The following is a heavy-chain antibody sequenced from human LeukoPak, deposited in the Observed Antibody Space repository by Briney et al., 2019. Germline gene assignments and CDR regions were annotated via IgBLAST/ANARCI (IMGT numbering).Heavy chain of an antibody. J-gene: IGHJ4*02. CDR1: GFTFSSYG. CDR2: ISYDGSNK. CDR3: AKEHSSSWKGTQDY. Sequence: PGGSLRLSCAASGFTFSSYGMHWVRQAPGKGLEWVAVISYDGSNKYYADSVKGRFTISRDNSKNTLYLQMNSLRAEDTAVYYCAKEHSSSWKGTQDYWGQGTLVTVSS. V-gene: IGHV3-30*18. D-gene: IGHD6-13*01.